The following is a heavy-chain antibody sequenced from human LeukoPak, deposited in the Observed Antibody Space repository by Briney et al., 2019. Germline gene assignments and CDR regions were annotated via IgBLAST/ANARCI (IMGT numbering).Heavy chain of an antibody. CDR2: IYFGGSV. Sequence: SETLFLTCTASGGSISTNNYHWGWIRQAPGKGLEWIGSIYFGGSVNYNPSLKSRVTISMDTSKNQFYLNLSFVTAADTALYYCARGGIISRIVRGGFDSWGQGTLVAVSS. CDR3: ARGGIISRIVRGGFDS. V-gene: IGHV4-39*01. CDR1: GGSISTNNYH. J-gene: IGHJ5*01. D-gene: IGHD3-10*02.